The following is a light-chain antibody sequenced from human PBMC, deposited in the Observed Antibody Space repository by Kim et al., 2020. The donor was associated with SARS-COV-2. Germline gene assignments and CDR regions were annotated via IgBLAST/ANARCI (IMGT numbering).Light chain of an antibody. Sequence: ATITSTGSSSNIGAGYEVHWYQQLPGTAPKLLIYGNSNRPSGVPDRFSGSKSGTSASLAITGLQAEDEADYYCQSYDSSLSGSVVFGGGTQLTVL. J-gene: IGLJ2*01. CDR3: QSYDSSLSGSVV. V-gene: IGLV1-40*01. CDR1: SSNIGAGYE. CDR2: GNS.